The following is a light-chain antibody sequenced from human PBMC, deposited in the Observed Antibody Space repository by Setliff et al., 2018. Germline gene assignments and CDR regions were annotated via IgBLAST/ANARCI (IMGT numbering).Light chain of an antibody. CDR3: SSYTSSSTYV. CDR1: SSDVGGYNY. Sequence: LTQPASVSGSPGQSITISCTGTSSDVGGYNYVSWYQQHPGKAPKLMIYDVSKRPSGVSNRFSGSKSGNTASLAISGLQAEDEADYYCSSYTSSSTYVFGTGTKVTVL. V-gene: IGLV2-14*01. J-gene: IGLJ1*01. CDR2: DVS.